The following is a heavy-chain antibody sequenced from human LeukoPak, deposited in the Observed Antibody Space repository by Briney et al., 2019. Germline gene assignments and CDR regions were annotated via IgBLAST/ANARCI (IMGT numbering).Heavy chain of an antibody. CDR3: SGSYYGGYFDY. D-gene: IGHD1-26*01. CDR1: GFTFSSYS. Sequence: PGGSLRLSCAASGFTFSSYSMNWVRQAPGKGLEWVSYISSSSSTIYYADSVKGRFTISRDNAKNSLYLQMNSLRAEDTAVYYCSGSYYGGYFDYWGQGTLVTVSS. V-gene: IGHV3-48*01. J-gene: IGHJ4*02. CDR2: ISSSSSTI.